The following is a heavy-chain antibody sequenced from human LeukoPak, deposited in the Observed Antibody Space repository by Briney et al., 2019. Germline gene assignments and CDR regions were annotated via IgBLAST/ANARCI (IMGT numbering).Heavy chain of an antibody. CDR2: INPDSGGT. D-gene: IGHD3-22*01. J-gene: IGHJ4*02. V-gene: IGHV1-2*06. CDR3: ARGLYYYDSSGSLFDY. CDR1: GYTFTGYY. Sequence: ASVKVSCKASGYTFTGYYMHWVRQAPGQGLEWMGRINPDSGGTDYAQKFQGRVTMTRDTSISTAYMELSGLRSDDTAVYYCARGLYYYDSSGSLFDYWGQGTLVTVSS.